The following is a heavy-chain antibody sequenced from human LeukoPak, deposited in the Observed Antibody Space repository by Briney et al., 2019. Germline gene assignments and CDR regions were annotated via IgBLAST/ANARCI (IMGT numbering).Heavy chain of an antibody. CDR1: GFTFSSYW. Sequence: GGSLRLSCAASGFTFSSYWMSWVRQAPGKGLEWVANIKPDGSEKYYVDSEKGRFTISRDNAKNSLYLQMNSLRAEDTAVYYCARHHRQFDAFDIWGQGTMVTVSS. CDR2: IKPDGSEK. J-gene: IGHJ3*02. V-gene: IGHV3-7*01. CDR3: ARHHRQFDAFDI. D-gene: IGHD1-14*01.